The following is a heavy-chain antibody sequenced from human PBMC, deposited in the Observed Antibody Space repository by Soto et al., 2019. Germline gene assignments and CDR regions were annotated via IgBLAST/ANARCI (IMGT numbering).Heavy chain of an antibody. CDR3: VRSATAPMLRRNWFDP. V-gene: IGHV3-21*01. CDR1: GFTFSSYD. J-gene: IGHJ5*02. D-gene: IGHD2-8*01. Sequence: EVQLVESGGGLVKPGGSLRLSCAASGFTFSSYDMNWVRQAPGKGLEYVSSITTSGSYIYYGDSVRGRFTISRDNAKNSLFLQINSLRAEDTAVYYCVRSATAPMLRRNWFDPWGQRTLVTVSS. CDR2: ITTSGSYI.